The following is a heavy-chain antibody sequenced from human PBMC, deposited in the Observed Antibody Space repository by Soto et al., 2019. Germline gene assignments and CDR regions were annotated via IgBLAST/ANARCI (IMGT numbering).Heavy chain of an antibody. Sequence: GASVKVSCKASGYTFTGYYMHWVRQAPGQGLEWMGWINPNSGGTNYAQKFQGWVTMTRDTSISTAYMELSRLRSEDTAVYYCARVRSSSSWPDYWGQGTQVTVSS. CDR2: INPNSGGT. V-gene: IGHV1-2*04. D-gene: IGHD6-13*01. CDR1: GYTFTGYY. CDR3: ARVRSSSSWPDY. J-gene: IGHJ4*02.